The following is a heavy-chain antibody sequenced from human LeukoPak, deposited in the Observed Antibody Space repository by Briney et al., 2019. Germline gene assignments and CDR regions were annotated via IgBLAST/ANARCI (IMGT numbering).Heavy chain of an antibody. J-gene: IGHJ4*02. CDR1: GGSISSYY. D-gene: IGHD6-13*01. Sequence: PSETLSLTCTVSGGSISSYYWSWIRQPPGKGLEWIGYIYYSGSTNYNPSLKSRVTMSVDTSKNQFSLKLSSVTAADTAVYYCARGGAAVGTFDYWGQGTLATVSS. CDR3: ARGGAAVGTFDY. CDR2: IYYSGST. V-gene: IGHV4-59*01.